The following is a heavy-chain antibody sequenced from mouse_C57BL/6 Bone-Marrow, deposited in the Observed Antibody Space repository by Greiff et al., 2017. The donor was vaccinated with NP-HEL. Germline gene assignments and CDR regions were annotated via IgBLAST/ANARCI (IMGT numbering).Heavy chain of an antibody. D-gene: IGHD4-1*01. V-gene: IGHV1-19*01. CDR2: INPYNGGT. Sequence: FQLQQSGPVLVKPGASVKMSCKASGYTFTDYYMNWVKQSHGKSLEWIGVINPYNGGTSYNQKFKGKATLTVDKSSSTAYMGLNSLTSGDSAVYYCARETNWDRTYFDYWGQGTTLTVSS. J-gene: IGHJ2*01. CDR3: ARETNWDRTYFDY. CDR1: GYTFTDYY.